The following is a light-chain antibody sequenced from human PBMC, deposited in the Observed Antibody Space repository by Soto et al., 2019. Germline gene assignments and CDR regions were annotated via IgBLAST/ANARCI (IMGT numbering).Light chain of an antibody. CDR3: QQGYSFPLLT. V-gene: IGKV1-12*01. J-gene: IGKJ4*01. Sequence: DLQMTQSPSSVSASVGDRVTITCRASQGTSNWAAWYQQKPGKAPKLLIYSASNLQSGVPSRFSGSGFGTDFTLTISSLQPEDFATYFCQQGYSFPLLTFGGGTKVEIK. CDR1: QGTSNW. CDR2: SAS.